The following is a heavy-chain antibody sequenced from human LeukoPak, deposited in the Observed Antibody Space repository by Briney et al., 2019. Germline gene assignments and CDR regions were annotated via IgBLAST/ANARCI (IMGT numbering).Heavy chain of an antibody. CDR1: GGSISGYY. CDR2: IYYSGNT. Sequence: KPSETLSLTCSVSGGSISGYYWSWIRQSPGKRLEWIAYIYYSGNTNYNPSLKSRVNIPVDTSKNQFSLKLSSVTAADTAVYYCARVAYFYGSGSHCFDYWGQGTLVTVSS. D-gene: IGHD3-10*01. CDR3: ARVAYFYGSGSHCFDY. J-gene: IGHJ4*02. V-gene: IGHV4-59*01.